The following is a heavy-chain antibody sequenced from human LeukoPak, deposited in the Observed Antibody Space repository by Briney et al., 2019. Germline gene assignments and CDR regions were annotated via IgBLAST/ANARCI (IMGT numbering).Heavy chain of an antibody. Sequence: MASETLSLTCAVYGGSFSGSYWSWIRQPPGKGLEWIGEINHSGSTNYNPSLKSRVTISVDTSKNQFSLKLSSVTAADTAVYYCARGLYSSSWYMYYAMDVWGQGTTVTVSS. CDR1: GGSFSGSY. CDR2: INHSGST. V-gene: IGHV4-34*01. D-gene: IGHD6-13*01. J-gene: IGHJ6*02. CDR3: ARGLYSSSWYMYYAMDV.